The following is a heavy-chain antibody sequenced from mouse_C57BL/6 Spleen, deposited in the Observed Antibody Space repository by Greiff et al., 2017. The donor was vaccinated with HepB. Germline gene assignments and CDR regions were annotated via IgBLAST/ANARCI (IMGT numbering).Heavy chain of an antibody. D-gene: IGHD1-1*01. V-gene: IGHV1-61*01. CDR2: IYPSDSET. CDR1: GYTFTSYW. Sequence: QVQLQQPGAELVRPGSSVKLSCKASGYTFTSYWMDWVKQRPGQGLEWIGNIYPSDSETHYNQKFKDKATLTVDKSSSTAYMQLSSLTSEDSAVYYCARRGATAVADWGQGTLVTVSA. J-gene: IGHJ3*01. CDR3: ARRGATAVAD.